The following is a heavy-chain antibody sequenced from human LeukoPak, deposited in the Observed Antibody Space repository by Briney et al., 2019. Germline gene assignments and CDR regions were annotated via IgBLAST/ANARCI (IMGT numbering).Heavy chain of an antibody. CDR3: AREGAGYYDLDY. J-gene: IGHJ4*02. Sequence: PSETLSLTCTVSGGSISSGSYYWSWIRQPAGKGLEWIGRTYTSGSTNYNPSLKSRVTISVDTSKNQFSLKLSSVTAADTAVYYCAREGAGYYDLDYWGQGPLVTVSS. CDR1: GGSISSGSYY. CDR2: TYTSGST. D-gene: IGHD3-22*01. V-gene: IGHV4-61*02.